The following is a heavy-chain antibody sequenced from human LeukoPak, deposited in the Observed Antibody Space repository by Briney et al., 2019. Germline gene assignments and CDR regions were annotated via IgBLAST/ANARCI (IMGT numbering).Heavy chain of an antibody. J-gene: IGHJ4*02. D-gene: IGHD3-10*01. CDR3: AGTPWFGELTLDY. Sequence: SVKVSCKASGFTFTSSTIQWVRQARGQRLEWIGWIVVGSGNTNHAQKFQERVIITRDMSTTTVYMELSSLRSEDTAVYYCAGTPWFGELTLDYWGQGTLVTVSS. CDR1: GFTFTSST. CDR2: IVVGSGNT. V-gene: IGHV1-58*02.